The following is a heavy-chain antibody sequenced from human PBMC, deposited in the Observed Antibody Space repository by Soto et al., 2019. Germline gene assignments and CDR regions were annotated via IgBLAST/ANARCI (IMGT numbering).Heavy chain of an antibody. V-gene: IGHV4-31*03. CDR3: AGYCSGGSCYSFDY. CDR1: GGSISSGGYY. CDR2: IYYSGST. J-gene: IGHJ4*02. D-gene: IGHD2-15*01. Sequence: SETLSLTCTVSGGSISSGGYYWSWIRQHPGKGLEWIGYIYYSGSTYYNPSLKSRVTISVDTSKNQFSLKLSSVTAADTAVYYCAGYCSGGSCYSFDYWGQGTLVTVSS.